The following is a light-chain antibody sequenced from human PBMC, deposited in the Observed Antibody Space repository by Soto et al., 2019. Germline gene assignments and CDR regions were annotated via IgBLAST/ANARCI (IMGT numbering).Light chain of an antibody. CDR1: SSDVGSYNL. Sequence: QSVLTQPASVSGSPGQSITISCTGTSSDVGSYNLVSWYQQHPGKAPKLMTYEGSKRPSGVSNRFSGSKSGNTACLTISGLQAEDEADYYCCSYAGSSTFVVFGGGTQLTVL. CDR2: EGS. J-gene: IGLJ2*01. V-gene: IGLV2-23*03. CDR3: CSYAGSSTFVV.